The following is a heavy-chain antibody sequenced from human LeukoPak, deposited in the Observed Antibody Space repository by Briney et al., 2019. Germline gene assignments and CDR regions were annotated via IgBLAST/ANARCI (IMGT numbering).Heavy chain of an antibody. J-gene: IGHJ4*02. D-gene: IGHD4-4*01. CDR2: ISSSSSYI. V-gene: IGHV3-21*04. Sequence: GGSLRLSCAASGFTFSSYSMTWVRQAPGKGLEWVSSISSSSSYIYYADSVKGRFTISRDNSKNTLYLQMNSLRAEDTAVYYCAKVAPSNDYNFDYWGQGTLVTVSS. CDR3: AKVAPSNDYNFDY. CDR1: GFTFSSYS.